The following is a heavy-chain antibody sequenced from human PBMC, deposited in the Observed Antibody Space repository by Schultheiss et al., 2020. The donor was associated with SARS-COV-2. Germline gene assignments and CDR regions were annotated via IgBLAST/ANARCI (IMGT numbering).Heavy chain of an antibody. Sequence: GGSLRLSCAASGFTFSTYGMHWVRQAPGKGLEWVAVISYGGSDKYYAESLKGRFIISRDNAKKALYLQMNSLRAEDTAVYYCARRGAVSVAAKAFDIWGQGTLVTVSS. D-gene: IGHD2-15*01. CDR1: GFTFSTYG. J-gene: IGHJ3*02. CDR3: ARRGAVSVAAKAFDI. V-gene: IGHV3-30*03. CDR2: ISYGGSDK.